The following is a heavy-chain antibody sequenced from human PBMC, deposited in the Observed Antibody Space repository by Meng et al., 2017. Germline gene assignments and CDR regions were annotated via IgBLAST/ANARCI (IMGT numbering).Heavy chain of an antibody. D-gene: IGHD2-15*01. CDR1: GGTFSSYA. J-gene: IGHJ5*02. CDR3: AKEVDNWFDP. V-gene: IGHV1-69*01. Sequence: QGQRVQSGAGVNKPGSSVKVSVKASGGTFSSYAISWVRQAPGQGLEWMGGIIPIFATANYAQKFQGRVTITADESTSTAYMELSSLRPEDTAVYYCAKEVDNWFDPWGQGTLVTVSS. CDR2: IIPIFATA.